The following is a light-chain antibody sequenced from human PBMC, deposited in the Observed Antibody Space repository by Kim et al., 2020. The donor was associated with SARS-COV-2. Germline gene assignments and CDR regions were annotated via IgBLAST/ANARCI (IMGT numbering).Light chain of an antibody. CDR3: ATWDVSLNGWV. J-gene: IGLJ3*02. CDR2: NDN. CDR1: SSNVGLHF. Sequence: ELTQPPSTSGTPGQRVTISCSGSSSNVGLHFVNWYQQLPGTAPKVFIYNDNQRPSGVPDRFSGSRSGTSASLAISGLQSEDEADYYCATWDVSLNGWVFDGGTQLTVL. V-gene: IGLV1-44*01.